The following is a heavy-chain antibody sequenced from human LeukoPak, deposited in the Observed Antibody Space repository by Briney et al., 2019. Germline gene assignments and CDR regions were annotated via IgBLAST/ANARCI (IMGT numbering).Heavy chain of an antibody. D-gene: IGHD3-10*01. V-gene: IGHV3-23*01. CDR3: AKARGALRDAFDI. Sequence: GGSLRLSCAASGFTFSSYAMSWVRQAPGKGLEWVSAISGGGGGTYYADSVKGRFTISRDNSKSTLYLHMNSLRAEDTAVYYCAKARGALRDAFDIWGQGTMVTVSS. J-gene: IGHJ3*02. CDR1: GFTFSSYA. CDR2: ISGGGGGT.